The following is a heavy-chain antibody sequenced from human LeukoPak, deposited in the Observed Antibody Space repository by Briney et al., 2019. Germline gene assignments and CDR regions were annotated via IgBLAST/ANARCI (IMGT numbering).Heavy chain of an antibody. CDR1: GYTLTELS. CDR3: ATGGLYSSGFDY. CDR2: FDPEDGET. Sequence: EASVKVSCKVSGYTLTELSMHWVRQAPGKGLEWMGGFDPEDGETIYAQKFQGRVTMTEDTSTDTAYMELSSLGSEDTAVYYCATGGLYSSGFDYWGQGTLVTVSS. V-gene: IGHV1-24*01. J-gene: IGHJ4*02. D-gene: IGHD6-19*01.